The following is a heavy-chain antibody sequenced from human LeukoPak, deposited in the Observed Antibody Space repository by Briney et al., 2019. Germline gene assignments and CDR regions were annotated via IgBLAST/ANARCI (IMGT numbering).Heavy chain of an antibody. CDR3: ARGLTAVAGTYYYGMDV. Sequence: SVKVSCKASGGTFSSYAISWVRQAPGQGPEWMGRIIPILGIANYAQKFQGRVTITADKSTSTAYMELSSLRSEDTAVYYCARGLTAVAGTYYYGMDVWGQGTTVTVSS. D-gene: IGHD6-19*01. CDR1: GGTFSSYA. CDR2: IIPILGIA. V-gene: IGHV1-69*04. J-gene: IGHJ6*02.